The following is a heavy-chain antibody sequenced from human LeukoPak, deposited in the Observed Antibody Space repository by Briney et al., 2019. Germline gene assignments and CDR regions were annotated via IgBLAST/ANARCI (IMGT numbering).Heavy chain of an antibody. V-gene: IGHV3-33*08. D-gene: IGHD2-21*01. Sequence: GTSLRLSCAASGFIFSDYAMHWVRQAPDKGLEWVAQIWFDGSKKNYADSVKGRFTISRDQSKNTVSLQMNSRRAEDTAVYYCVRDFMGYCGGKCYSRWVKGTTVTVSS. CDR2: IWFDGSKK. J-gene: IGHJ6*04. CDR1: GFIFSDYA. CDR3: VRDFMGYCGGKCYSR.